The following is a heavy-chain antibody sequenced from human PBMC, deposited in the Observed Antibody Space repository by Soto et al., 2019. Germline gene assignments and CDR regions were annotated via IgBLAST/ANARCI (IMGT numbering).Heavy chain of an antibody. J-gene: IGHJ4*01. CDR2: MNSDGSNT. D-gene: IGHD1-26*01. CDR1: GFTFSNYW. Sequence: EVQLVESGGALVQPGGSLRLSCAASGFTFSNYWMHWVRQAPGRGLVWISRMNSDGSNTVYADAVKGRFTISRDNAKNTLYLQMNSMRVEDTAVYYCATSKGCVSNGPTTYWGHGTLVTVSS. CDR3: ATSKGCVSNGPTTY. V-gene: IGHV3-74*01.